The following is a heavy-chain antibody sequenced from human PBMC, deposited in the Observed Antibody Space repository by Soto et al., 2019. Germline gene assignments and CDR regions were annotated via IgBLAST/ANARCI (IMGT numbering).Heavy chain of an antibody. V-gene: IGHV4-38-2*02. Sequence: SDTLSLTCAVSGYSISSGYYWGWIRQPPGKGLEWIGSIYHSGSTYYNPSLKSRVTISVDTSKNQFSLKLSSVTAADTAVYYCARDWGLAVAAAGKNWFDPWGQGTLVTVSS. CDR1: GYSISSGYY. CDR2: IYHSGST. J-gene: IGHJ5*02. D-gene: IGHD6-13*01. CDR3: ARDWGLAVAAAGKNWFDP.